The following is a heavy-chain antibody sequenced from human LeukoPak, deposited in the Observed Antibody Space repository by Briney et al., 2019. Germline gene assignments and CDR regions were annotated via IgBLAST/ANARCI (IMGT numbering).Heavy chain of an antibody. Sequence: GGSLRLSCAASGFTFSTYAMHWVRQGPGKGLERVAVISYDGSSKYYADSVKGRFTISRDNSKNTLYLQMNSLSAEDTAVYYCARARSSYGYGDAFDIWGQGTMVTVSS. J-gene: IGHJ3*02. CDR1: GFTFSTYA. V-gene: IGHV3-30*04. CDR3: ARARSSYGYGDAFDI. D-gene: IGHD5-18*01. CDR2: ISYDGSSK.